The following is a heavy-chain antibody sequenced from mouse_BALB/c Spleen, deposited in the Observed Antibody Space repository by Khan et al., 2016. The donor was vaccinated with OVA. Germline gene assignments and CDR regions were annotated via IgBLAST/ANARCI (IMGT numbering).Heavy chain of an antibody. J-gene: IGHJ3*01. D-gene: IGHD2-13*01. CDR2: IYPFNGDT. CDR3: APVGSDYVSFAY. Sequence: VQLQQSGPELVKPGASVKMSCKASGYTFTSYVMHWVKQKPGQGLEWIGYIYPFNGDTKYNEKFKDKATLTSDKSSSTAYMELSSLTSEDSAVYFCAPVGSDYVSFAYWGQGTLVTVCA. V-gene: IGHV1S136*01. CDR1: GYTFTSYV.